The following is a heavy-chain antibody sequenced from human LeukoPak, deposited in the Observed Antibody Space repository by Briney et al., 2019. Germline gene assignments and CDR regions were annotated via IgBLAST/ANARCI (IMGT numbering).Heavy chain of an antibody. CDR3: ARGVLGVDI. Sequence: SETLSLTCAVYGESFSGYYWSWIRQPPGKGLEWIGEINHSGSTNYNPSLKSRVTISVDTSKNQFSLKLSSVTAADTAVYYCARGVLGVDIWGQGTMVTVSS. CDR2: INHSGST. V-gene: IGHV4-34*01. D-gene: IGHD6-6*01. J-gene: IGHJ3*02. CDR1: GESFSGYY.